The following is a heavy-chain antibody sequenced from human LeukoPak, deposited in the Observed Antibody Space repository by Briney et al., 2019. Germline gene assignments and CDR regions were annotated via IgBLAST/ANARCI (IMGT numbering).Heavy chain of an antibody. CDR1: CGSISSYY. CDR2: IYYSGST. J-gene: IGHJ4*02. Sequence: SETLSLTCTVSCGSISSYYWSWIRQPPGKGLEWIGYIYYSGSTNYNPSLKSRVTISVDTSKNQFSLKLSSVTAADTAVYYCGRVTGYTIEDYFDYWGQGTLVTVSA. D-gene: IGHD3-9*01. CDR3: GRVTGYTIEDYFDY. V-gene: IGHV4-59*01.